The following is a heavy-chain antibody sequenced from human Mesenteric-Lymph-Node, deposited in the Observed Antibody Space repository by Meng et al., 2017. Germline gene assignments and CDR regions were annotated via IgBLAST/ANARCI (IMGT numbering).Heavy chain of an antibody. J-gene: IGHJ3*02. V-gene: IGHV3-23*01. Sequence: GESLKISCAASGFTFSSYAMSWVRQAPGKGLEWVSAISGSGGSTYYADSVKGRFTISRDNSKNTLYLQMNSLRAEDTAVYYCARDSPYSSSWEDAFDIWGQGTMVTVSS. D-gene: IGHD6-13*01. CDR3: ARDSPYSSSWEDAFDI. CDR1: GFTFSSYA. CDR2: ISGSGGST.